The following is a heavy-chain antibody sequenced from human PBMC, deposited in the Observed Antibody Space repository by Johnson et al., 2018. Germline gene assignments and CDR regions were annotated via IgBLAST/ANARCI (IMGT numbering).Heavy chain of an antibody. Sequence: QVQLQQWGAGLLKPSETXSLTCAVYGGSFSGYYWSWIRQPPGKGLEWIGEINHSGSTNYNPSLKSRVTISVAKSKNQFSLKLSSVTAADTAVYYCARYYADSSGSDAFDIWGQGTMVTVSS. CDR1: GGSFSGYY. V-gene: IGHV4-34*01. CDR3: ARYYADSSGSDAFDI. J-gene: IGHJ3*02. CDR2: INHSGST. D-gene: IGHD3-22*01.